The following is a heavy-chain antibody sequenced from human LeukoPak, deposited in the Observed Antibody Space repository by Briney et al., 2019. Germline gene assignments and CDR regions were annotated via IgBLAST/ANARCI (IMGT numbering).Heavy chain of an antibody. CDR3: AKAKGIQLWLHSEIDY. V-gene: IGHV3-23*01. CDR2: ISGSGGST. D-gene: IGHD5-18*01. J-gene: IGHJ4*02. CDR1: GFTFSSYA. Sequence: PGGSLRLSCAASGFTFSSYAMSWVRQAPGKGLEWVSAISGSGGSTYYADSVKGRFTISGDNSKNTLYLQMNSLRAEDTAVYYCAKAKGIQLWLHSEIDYWGQGTLVTVSS.